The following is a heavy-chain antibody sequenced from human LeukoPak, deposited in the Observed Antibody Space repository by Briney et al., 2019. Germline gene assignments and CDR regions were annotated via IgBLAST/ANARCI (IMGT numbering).Heavy chain of an antibody. CDR1: GFTVSSNY. CDR2: FYPGGTT. D-gene: IGHD6-13*01. Sequence: GGSLRLSCAASGFTVSSNYMIRVRQPPGMGLEWVSVFYPGGTTYYADSVKGRFSISRDNSKNIVSLQMNSLRAEDTAVYYCARDALVPDGFDLWGQGTMVTVSS. CDR3: ARDALVPDGFDL. V-gene: IGHV3-66*01. J-gene: IGHJ3*01.